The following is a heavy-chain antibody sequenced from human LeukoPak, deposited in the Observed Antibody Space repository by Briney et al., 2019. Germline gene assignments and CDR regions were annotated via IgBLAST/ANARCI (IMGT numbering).Heavy chain of an antibody. CDR2: ISFDGDNK. CDR1: GFTFSDYA. V-gene: IGHV3-30-3*02. J-gene: IGHJ4*02. Sequence: LPGGSLRLSCAASGFTFSDYAMHWVRQAPGKGLEWVTDISFDGDNKHYADSVRGRFMISRDNSKNTLYLQLDSLRVDDAAIYYCAKHRRSTLVTAYFDSWGQGTLVTVSS. D-gene: IGHD2-21*02. CDR3: AKHRRSTLVTAYFDS.